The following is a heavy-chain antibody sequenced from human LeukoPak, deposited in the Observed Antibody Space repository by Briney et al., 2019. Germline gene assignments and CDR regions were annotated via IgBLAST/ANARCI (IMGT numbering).Heavy chain of an antibody. CDR1: GFTFSSYS. D-gene: IGHD3-3*01. CDR3: ARGPYYDFWSGYHFYY. CDR2: ISSSSSTI. Sequence: GGSLRLSCAASGFTFSSYSMNWVRQAPGKGLEWVSYISSSSSTIYYADSVKGRFTISRDNAKNSLYLQMNSLRAEDTAVYYCARGPYYDFWSGYHFYYWGQGTLVTVSS. V-gene: IGHV3-48*01. J-gene: IGHJ4*02.